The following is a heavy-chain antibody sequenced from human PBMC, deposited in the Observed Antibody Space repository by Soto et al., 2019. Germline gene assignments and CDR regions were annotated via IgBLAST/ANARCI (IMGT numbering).Heavy chain of an antibody. CDR2: IIPIFGTA. D-gene: IGHD5-12*01. J-gene: IGHJ4*02. CDR1: GGTFSSYA. V-gene: IGHV1-69*13. CDR3: ATRRRDGYNYVY. Sequence: SVKVSCKASGGTFSSYAISWVRQAPGQGLELMGGIIPIFGTANYAQKFQGRVTITADESTSTAYMELSSLRSEDTAVYYCATRRRDGYNYVYWGQGTLVTVTS.